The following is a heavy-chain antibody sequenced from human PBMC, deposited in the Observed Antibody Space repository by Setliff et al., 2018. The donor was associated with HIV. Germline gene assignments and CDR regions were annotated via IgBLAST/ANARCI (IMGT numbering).Heavy chain of an antibody. D-gene: IGHD1-7*01. Sequence: SETLSLTCTVSGGSISSHYWSWIRQPPGKGLEWIGYMDYSGSTTYNAPLKSRVTISVDTSKNQFSLKLRSVTAADTAVYYCARVFIYKWNYRWFDPWGQGTLVTVSS. CDR2: MDYSGST. J-gene: IGHJ5*02. CDR3: ARVFIYKWNYRWFDP. CDR1: GGSISSHY. V-gene: IGHV4-59*11.